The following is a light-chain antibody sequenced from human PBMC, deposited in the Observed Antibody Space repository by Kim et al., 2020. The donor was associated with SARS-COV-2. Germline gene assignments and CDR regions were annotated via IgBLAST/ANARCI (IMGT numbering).Light chain of an antibody. CDR2: IYSNGSH. Sequence: DQLTSSLPSGPSIYAIAVNQQQPKKGPRHLINIYSNGSHARGNGIPDRFSSSSSGSERYLTIPSLQADDEADYYCQTWDHGIVIFGGGTQLTVL. V-gene: IGLV4-69*01. J-gene: IGLJ2*01. CDR1: SGPSIYA. CDR3: QTWDHGIVI.